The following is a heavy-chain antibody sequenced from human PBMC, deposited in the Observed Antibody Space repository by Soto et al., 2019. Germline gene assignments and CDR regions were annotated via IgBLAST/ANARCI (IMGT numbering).Heavy chain of an antibody. CDR1: GGSISSSSYY. D-gene: IGHD2-15*01. Sequence: SETLSLTCTVSGGSISSSSYYWSWIRQPPGKGLEWIGYIYYSGYTNYNPSLKSRVTISVDTSKNQFSLKLSSVTAADTAVYYCARHLRYCSGGSCYNHAFDIWGQGTMVTVSS. CDR2: IYYSGYT. CDR3: ARHLRYCSGGSCYNHAFDI. J-gene: IGHJ3*02. V-gene: IGHV4-61*05.